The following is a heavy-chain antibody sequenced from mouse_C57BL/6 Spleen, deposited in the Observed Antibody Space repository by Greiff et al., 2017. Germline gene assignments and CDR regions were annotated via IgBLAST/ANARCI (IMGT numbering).Heavy chain of an antibody. CDR3: GRGGFAY. CDR2: IYPGSGNT. Sequence: QVQLQQSGAELVRPGASVKLSCKASGYTFTDYYINWVKQRPGQGLEWIARIYPGSGNTYYNEKFKGKATLTAEKSSSTAYMQLNSLTSEDSAVYFGGRGGFAYWGQGTLVTVSA. V-gene: IGHV1-76*01. J-gene: IGHJ3*01. CDR1: GYTFTDYY.